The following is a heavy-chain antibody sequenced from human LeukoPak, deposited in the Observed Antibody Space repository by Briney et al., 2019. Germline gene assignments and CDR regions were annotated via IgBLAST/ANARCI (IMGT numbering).Heavy chain of an antibody. CDR3: ATGRSRYCSGGSCYDC. CDR1: SGSISSYY. V-gene: IGHV4-59*01. CDR2: IYYSGST. Sequence: SETLSLTCTVSSGSISSYYWSWIRQPPGKGLEWIGYIYYSGSTNYNPSLKSRVTISVDTSKNQFSLRLSSVTAADTAVYYCATGRSRYCSGGSCYDCWGQGTLVTVSS. J-gene: IGHJ4*02. D-gene: IGHD2-15*01.